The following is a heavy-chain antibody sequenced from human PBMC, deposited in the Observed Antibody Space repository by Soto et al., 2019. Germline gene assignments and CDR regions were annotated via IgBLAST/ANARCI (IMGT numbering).Heavy chain of an antibody. CDR2: ISGYNGKT. CDR1: GYNFTRYG. CDR3: ARPDYSYYYALDV. J-gene: IGHJ6*02. Sequence: QVKLEQSGGEVKKPGASVKVSCKASGYNFTRYGISWVRQAPGQGLEWMGWISGYNGKTKYSEKMQGRVTLTTDTSTSRAYMELRSLRSDDTAVYYCARPDYSYYYALDVWGQGTTVTVSS. V-gene: IGHV1-18*01.